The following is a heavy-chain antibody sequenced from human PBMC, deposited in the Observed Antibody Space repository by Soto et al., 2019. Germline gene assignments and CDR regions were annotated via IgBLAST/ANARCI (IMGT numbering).Heavy chain of an antibody. V-gene: IGHV1-46*01. CDR3: ARDRDTAPLYEMDV. J-gene: IGHJ6*02. CDR2: INPNDGRT. CDR1: GYTFTNYY. D-gene: IGHD5-18*01. Sequence: QVQLVQSGAEVRKPGASVNISCQGSGYTFTNYYMHWVRQAPGQGLEWMGLINPNDGRTSYPQKYQGSRTMTRDTSTSTVDKELRSMRFVDTAVYYCARDRDTAPLYEMDVWGPGTTVTVSS.